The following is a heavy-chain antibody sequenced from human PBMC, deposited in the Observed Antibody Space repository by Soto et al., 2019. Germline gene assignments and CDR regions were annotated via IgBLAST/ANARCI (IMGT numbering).Heavy chain of an antibody. CDR3: VREELELHWFDP. CDR2: ISAYNGNT. CDR1: GYTFTSYG. D-gene: IGHD1-7*01. V-gene: IGHV1-18*01. J-gene: IGHJ5*02. Sequence: ASVKVSCKASGYTFTSYGISWVRQAPGQGLEWMGWISAYNGNTNYAQKLQGRVTMTTDTSTSTAYMELRSLRSDDTAVYYRVREELELHWFDPWGQGTLVTVSS.